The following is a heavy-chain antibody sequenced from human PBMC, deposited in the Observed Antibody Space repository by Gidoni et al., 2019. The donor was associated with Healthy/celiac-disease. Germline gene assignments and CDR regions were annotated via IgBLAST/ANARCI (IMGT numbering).Heavy chain of an antibody. Sequence: QVQLVESGGGVVQPGRSLRLSCAASGFTFSSYAMHWVRQAPGKWLEWVAVISYDGSNNYYADSVKGRFTISRDNSKNTLYLQMNSLRAEDTAVYYCARDGTPTVVTARYYYGMDVWGQGTTVTVSS. CDR3: ARDGTPTVVTARYYYGMDV. D-gene: IGHD4-17*01. CDR1: GFTFSSYA. J-gene: IGHJ6*02. V-gene: IGHV3-30-3*01. CDR2: ISYDGSNN.